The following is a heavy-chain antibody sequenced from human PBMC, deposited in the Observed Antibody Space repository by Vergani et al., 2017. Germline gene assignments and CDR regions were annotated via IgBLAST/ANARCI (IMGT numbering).Heavy chain of an antibody. CDR1: GGSFSGYY. V-gene: IGHV4-34*01. CDR3: ARATVVIDAFDI. CDR2: INHSGST. D-gene: IGHD4-23*01. Sequence: QVQLQQWGAGLLKPSETLSLTCAVYGGSFSGYYWSWIRQPPGKGLEWIGEINHSGSTNYNPSLKSRVTISVDTSKNQFSLNLSSVTAADTAVYYCARATVVIDAFDIWGQGTMVTVSS. J-gene: IGHJ3*02.